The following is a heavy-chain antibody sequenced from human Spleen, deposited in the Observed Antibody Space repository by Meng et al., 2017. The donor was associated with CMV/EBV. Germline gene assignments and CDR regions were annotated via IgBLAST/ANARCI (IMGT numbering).Heavy chain of an antibody. Sequence: GESLKISCAASGFTFRSYAMSWVRQAPGKGLEWVSGISGSATYYADSVKGRFTISRDNSKNTLYLQMNSLRAEDTAVYYCARLMFGHWYFDLWGRGTLVTVSS. J-gene: IGHJ2*01. CDR3: ARLMFGHWYFDL. CDR1: GFTFRSYA. V-gene: IGHV3-23*01. CDR2: ISGSAT. D-gene: IGHD3-10*02.